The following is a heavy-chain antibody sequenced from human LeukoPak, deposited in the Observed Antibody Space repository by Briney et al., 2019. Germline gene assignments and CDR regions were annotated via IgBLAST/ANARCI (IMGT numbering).Heavy chain of an antibody. CDR1: GFTFSDYY. CDR3: ARIQAIAAAPGFDY. Sequence: PGGSLRLSCAASGFTFSDYYMSWIRQAPGKGLEWVSSISSSSSYIYYADSVKGRFTISRDNAKNSLYLQMNSLRAEDTAVYYCARIQAIAAAPGFDYWGQGTLVTVSS. CDR2: ISSSSSYI. D-gene: IGHD6-13*01. V-gene: IGHV3-11*06. J-gene: IGHJ4*02.